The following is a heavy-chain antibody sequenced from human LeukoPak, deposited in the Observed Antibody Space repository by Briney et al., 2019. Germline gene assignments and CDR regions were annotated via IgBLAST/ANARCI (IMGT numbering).Heavy chain of an antibody. D-gene: IGHD3/OR15-3a*01. V-gene: IGHV4-39*07. J-gene: IGHJ4*02. Sequence: SETLSLTCTVSGGSISSSSYYWGWIRQPPGKGLEWIGSIYYSGSTYYNPSLKSRVTISVDTSKNQFSLKLSSVTAADTAVYYCARVLATYDFWLDYWGQGTLVTVSS. CDR1: GGSISSSSYY. CDR2: IYYSGST. CDR3: ARVLATYDFWLDY.